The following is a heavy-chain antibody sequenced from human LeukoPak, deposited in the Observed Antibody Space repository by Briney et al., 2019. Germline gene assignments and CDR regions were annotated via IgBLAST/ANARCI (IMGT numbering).Heavy chain of an antibody. D-gene: IGHD5-12*01. V-gene: IGHV3-23*01. CDR2: ISGSGLNT. CDR1: GFAFSNYA. J-gene: IGHJ4*02. Sequence: GGSLRLSCAASGFAFSNYALGWVRQAPGKGLEWVSVISGSGLNTYYTDSVKGRFTISRDNSKSTLYLQMNNLRAEDTAVYYCAKDLRRPSGYPDYWGQGTLVTVSS. CDR3: AKDLRRPSGYPDY.